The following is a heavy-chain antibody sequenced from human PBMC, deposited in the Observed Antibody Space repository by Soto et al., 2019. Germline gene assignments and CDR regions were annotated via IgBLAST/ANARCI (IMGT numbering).Heavy chain of an antibody. J-gene: IGHJ6*02. Sequence: GGSLRLSCAASGFTFSSYWMHWVRQAPGKGLVWVSRINSDGSSTSYADSVKGRFTISRDNAKNTLYLQMNSLRAEDTAVYYCAREGPTIFGVVIAYYYYGMDVWGQGTTVTVSS. CDR1: GFTFSSYW. V-gene: IGHV3-74*01. D-gene: IGHD3-3*01. CDR2: INSDGSST. CDR3: AREGPTIFGVVIAYYYYGMDV.